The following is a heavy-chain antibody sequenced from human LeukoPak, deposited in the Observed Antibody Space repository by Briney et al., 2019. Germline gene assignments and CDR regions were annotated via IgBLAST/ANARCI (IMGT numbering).Heavy chain of an antibody. D-gene: IGHD6-19*01. J-gene: IGHJ3*02. V-gene: IGHV1-18*04. CDR1: GYTFTGYY. CDR2: ISAYNGNT. Sequence: ASVKVSCKASGYTFTGYYMHWVRQAPGQGLEWMGWISAYNGNTNYAQKLQGRVTMTTDTSTSTAYMELRSLRSDDTAVYYCARDRQWLVLGDDAFDIWGQGTMVTVSS. CDR3: ARDRQWLVLGDDAFDI.